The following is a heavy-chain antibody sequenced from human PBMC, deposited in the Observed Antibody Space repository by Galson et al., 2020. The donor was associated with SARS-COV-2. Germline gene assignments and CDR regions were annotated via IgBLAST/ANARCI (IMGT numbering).Heavy chain of an antibody. CDR3: AGIYYDSSFDY. D-gene: IGHD3-22*01. CDR2: IKQDGSEK. Sequence: GESLKISCAASGFTFSSYWMSWVRQAPGKGLEWVANIKQDGSEKYYVDSVKGRFTISRDNAKNSLYLQMNSLRAEDTAVYYCAGIYYDSSFDYWGQGTLVTVSS. V-gene: IGHV3-7*05. CDR1: GFTFSSYW. J-gene: IGHJ4*02.